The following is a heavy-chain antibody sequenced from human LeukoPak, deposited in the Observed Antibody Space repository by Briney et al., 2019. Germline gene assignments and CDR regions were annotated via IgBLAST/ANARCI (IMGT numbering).Heavy chain of an antibody. Sequence: GGSLRLSCAASGFTVSSSHMSWVRQAPGKGLEWVSVIYSGGSTCYADSVKGRFTISRDNSKNTLYLQMNSLRAEDTAVYHCARVGNYGDFDFWGQGTLVTVSS. V-gene: IGHV3-53*01. CDR3: ARVGNYGDFDF. J-gene: IGHJ4*02. CDR1: GFTVSSSH. CDR2: IYSGGST. D-gene: IGHD4-17*01.